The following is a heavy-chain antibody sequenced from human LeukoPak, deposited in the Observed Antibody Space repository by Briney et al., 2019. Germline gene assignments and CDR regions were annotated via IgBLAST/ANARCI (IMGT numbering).Heavy chain of an antibody. Sequence: ASVKVSCKASGYTFSDHYIHWLRQAPGQGLEWMGWIKPNSGVTNYARNFQSRITMTRDTSISTAFMELSSLRSDDTAVYYCARPSYCGGGCYYYFDYWGQGTLVTVSS. CDR2: IKPNSGVT. CDR1: GYTFSDHY. D-gene: IGHD2-21*02. CDR3: ARPSYCGGGCYYYFDY. V-gene: IGHV1-2*02. J-gene: IGHJ4*02.